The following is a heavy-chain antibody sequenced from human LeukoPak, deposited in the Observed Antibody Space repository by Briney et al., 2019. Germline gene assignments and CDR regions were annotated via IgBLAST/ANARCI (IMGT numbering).Heavy chain of an antibody. V-gene: IGHV3-74*01. Sequence: GGSLRLSCAASGFTFSSYWMHWVRQAPGRGLVWVSRINSDGSSTSYADSVKGRFTISRDNAKNTLYLQMNSLRAEDTAVYYCARSSSWFDAFDIWGQGTMVTVSS. CDR2: INSDGSST. CDR3: ARSSSWFDAFDI. D-gene: IGHD6-13*01. J-gene: IGHJ3*02. CDR1: GFTFSSYW.